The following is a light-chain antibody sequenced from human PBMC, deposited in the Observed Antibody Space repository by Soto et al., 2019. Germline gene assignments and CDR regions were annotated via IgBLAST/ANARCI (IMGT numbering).Light chain of an antibody. Sequence: VLTQSLHTLSLSPGERATFSCRASQSVSSYLGWYQQKPGQAPRLLIYDGSDRATGIPARFSGSGSGTDFTLTIIGLEPEDFTLYYSQLSTFLPGTFAQGSKLDVK. CDR3: QLSTFLPGT. J-gene: IGKJ1*01. V-gene: IGKV3-11*01. CDR1: QSVSSY. CDR2: DGS.